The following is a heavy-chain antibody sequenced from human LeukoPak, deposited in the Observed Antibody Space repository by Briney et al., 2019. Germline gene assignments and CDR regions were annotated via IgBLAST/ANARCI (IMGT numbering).Heavy chain of an antibody. V-gene: IGHV4-39*01. CDR1: GGSISSGSYY. J-gene: IGHJ3*02. D-gene: IGHD2-2*01. CDR2: IYYSGST. Sequence: SETLSLTCTVSGGSISSGSYYWGWIRQPPGKGLEWIGSIYYSGSTYYNPSLKSRVTISVDTSKNQFSLKLSSVTAADTAVYYCARPPLPAATGRDAFDIWGQGTMVTVSS. CDR3: ARPPLPAATGRDAFDI.